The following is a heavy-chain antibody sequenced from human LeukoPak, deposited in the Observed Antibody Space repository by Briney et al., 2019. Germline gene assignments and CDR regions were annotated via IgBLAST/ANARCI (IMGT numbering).Heavy chain of an antibody. CDR2: INPNSGGT. D-gene: IGHD3-16*01. CDR1: GYTLTGYY. CDR3: ARDLNQRAGDYPDDY. J-gene: IGHJ4*02. Sequence: ASVKVSCKASGYTLTGYYMHWVRQAPGQGLEWMGWINPNSGGTNYAQKFQGRVTMTRDTSISTAYMELSRLRSDDTAVYYCARDLNQRAGDYPDDYWGQGTLVTVSS. V-gene: IGHV1-2*02.